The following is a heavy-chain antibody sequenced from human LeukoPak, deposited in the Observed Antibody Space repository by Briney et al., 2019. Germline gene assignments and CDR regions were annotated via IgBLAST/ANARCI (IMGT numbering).Heavy chain of an antibody. CDR3: ARDLAWGAFDY. CDR2: VSPPGGGT. J-gene: IGHJ4*02. D-gene: IGHD7-27*01. Sequence: AAGSLRLSCAASGFTFSNHGMNWVRQAPGKGLEWLSGVSPPGGGTYYADSVKSRFTISRDDSKNTLSLQMNSLRVEDTAVYYCARDLAWGAFDYWGQGTLVTVSS. CDR1: GFTFSNHG. V-gene: IGHV3-23*01.